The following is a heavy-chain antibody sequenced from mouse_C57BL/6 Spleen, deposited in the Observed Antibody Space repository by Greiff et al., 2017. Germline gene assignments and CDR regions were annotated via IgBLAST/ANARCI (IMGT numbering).Heavy chain of an antibody. CDR3: TRGDRSYYFDY. CDR2: IDPETGGT. V-gene: IGHV1-15*01. CDR1: GYTFTDYE. Sequence: QVQLQQSGAELVRPGASVTLSCKASGYTFTDYEMHWVKQTPVHGLEWIGAIDPETGGTAYNQKFKGKAILTADKSSSTAYMELRSLTSEDSAVYYCTRGDRSYYFDYWGQGTTLTVSS. J-gene: IGHJ2*01.